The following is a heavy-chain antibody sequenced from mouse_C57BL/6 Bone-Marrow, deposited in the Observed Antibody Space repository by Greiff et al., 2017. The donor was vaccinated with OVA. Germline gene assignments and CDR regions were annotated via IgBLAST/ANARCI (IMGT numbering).Heavy chain of an antibody. D-gene: IGHD1-1*01. V-gene: IGHV1-82*01. CDR1: GYAFSSSW. CDR2: IYPGDGDT. J-gene: IGHJ2*01. CDR3: ARYCYFDY. Sequence: QVQLKESGPELVKPGASVKISCKASGYAFSSSWMNWVKQRPGKGLEWIGRIYPGDGDTNYNEKFKGKATLTADKSSSTAYMQLSSLTSEDSAVYYCARYCYFDYWGQGTTLTVSS.